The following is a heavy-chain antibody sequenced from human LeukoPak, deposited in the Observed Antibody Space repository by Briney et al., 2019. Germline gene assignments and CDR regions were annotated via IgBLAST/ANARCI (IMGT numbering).Heavy chain of an antibody. Sequence: PGGSLRLSCAASGFTFSSYDMHWVRQAPGKGLEWVAVIWYDGSNKYYADPVKGRFTIARDNSKNTLYLQMNSLRAEDTAVYYCARASTAAVWNWFDPWGQGTLVTVSS. D-gene: IGHD6-13*01. CDR3: ARASTAAVWNWFDP. J-gene: IGHJ5*02. CDR2: IWYDGSNK. V-gene: IGHV3-33*01. CDR1: GFTFSSYD.